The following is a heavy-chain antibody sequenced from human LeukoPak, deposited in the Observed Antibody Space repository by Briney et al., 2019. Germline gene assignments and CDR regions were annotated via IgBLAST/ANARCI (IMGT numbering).Heavy chain of an antibody. CDR2: ISGSGGST. V-gene: IGHV3-23*01. CDR3: AKGKPNWNDVIYYGMDV. CDR1: GFTFSSYA. Sequence: GGSLRLSCAASGFTFSSYAMSWVRQAPGKGLEWASAISGSGGSTYYADSVKGRFTISRDNSKNTLYLQMNSLRAEDTAVYYCAKGKPNWNDVIYYGMDVWGQGTTVTVSS. J-gene: IGHJ6*02. D-gene: IGHD1-1*01.